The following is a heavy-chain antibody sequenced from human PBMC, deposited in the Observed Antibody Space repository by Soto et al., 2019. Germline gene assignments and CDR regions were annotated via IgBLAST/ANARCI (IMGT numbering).Heavy chain of an antibody. CDR3: AMGVVPAAQLTTEPQTIYYYYGMDV. CDR2: IDPSDSYT. J-gene: IGHJ6*02. D-gene: IGHD2-2*01. V-gene: IGHV5-10-1*01. CDR1: GYSFTSYW. Sequence: PGESLKISCKGSGYSFTSYWISWVRQMPGKGLEWMGRIDPSDSYTNYSPSFQGHVTISADKSISTAYLQWSSLKASDTAMYYCAMGVVPAAQLTTEPQTIYYYYGMDVWGQGTTVTVSS.